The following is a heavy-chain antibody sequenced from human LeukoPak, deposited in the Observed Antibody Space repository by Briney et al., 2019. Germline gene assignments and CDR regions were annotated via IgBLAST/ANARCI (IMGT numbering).Heavy chain of an antibody. CDR2: FDPEDGET. J-gene: IGHJ4*02. CDR3: ATVSSGGVGPEY. Sequence: ASVKVSCKVSRYTLTELSMHWVRQAPGKGLEWMGGFDPEDGETIYAQKFQGRVTMTEDTSTDTAYMELSSLRSEDTAVYYCATVSSGGVGPEYWGRGTLVTVSS. CDR1: RYTLTELS. V-gene: IGHV1-24*01. D-gene: IGHD6-19*01.